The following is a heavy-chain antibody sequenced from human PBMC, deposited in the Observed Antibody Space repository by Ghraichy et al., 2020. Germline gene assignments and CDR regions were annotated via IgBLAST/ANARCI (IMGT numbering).Heavy chain of an antibody. CDR3: AKDPFGDLHYGMDV. Sequence: GGSLRLSCAAYGLIFSSYGMHWVRQAPGKGLEWVSFIRFDGNNEYYADSVKGRFTISRDNSKHTLYLQMNSLRPEDTAVYYCAKDPFGDLHYGMDVWGQGTTVTVSS. J-gene: IGHJ6*02. CDR1: GLIFSSYG. D-gene: IGHD4-17*01. V-gene: IGHV3-30*02. CDR2: IRFDGNNE.